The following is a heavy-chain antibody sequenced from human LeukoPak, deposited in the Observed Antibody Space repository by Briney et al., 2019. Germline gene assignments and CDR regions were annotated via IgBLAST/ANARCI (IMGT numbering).Heavy chain of an antibody. CDR1: GFTFNDYY. Sequence: PGGSLRLSCAASGFTFNDYYMSWIRQAPGKGLEWLSYISTTGGVIHYADSVKGRFTISRDNAKNSLYLQMNSLRAEDTAVYYCVRESRAPLRYWGQGTLVTVSS. J-gene: IGHJ4*02. D-gene: IGHD2-2*01. CDR2: ISTTGGVI. V-gene: IGHV3-11*01. CDR3: VRESRAPLRY.